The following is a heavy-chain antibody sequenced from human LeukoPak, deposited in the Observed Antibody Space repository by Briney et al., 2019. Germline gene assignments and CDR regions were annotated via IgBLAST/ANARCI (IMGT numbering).Heavy chain of an antibody. V-gene: IGHV4-59*11. J-gene: IGHJ4*02. D-gene: IGHD6-19*01. CDR2: IYYSGST. Sequence: SETLSLTCTVSGGSISRHYWSWIRQPPGKGLECIGYIYYSGSTNYNPSLKSRVTISVDTSKNQFSLKLSSVTAADTAVYYCARTPGGWYDYWGQGTLVTVSS. CDR3: ARTPGGWYDY. CDR1: GGSISRHY.